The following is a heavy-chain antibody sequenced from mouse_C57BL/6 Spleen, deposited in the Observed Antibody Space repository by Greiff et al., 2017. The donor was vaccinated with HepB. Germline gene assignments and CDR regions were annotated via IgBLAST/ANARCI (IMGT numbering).Heavy chain of an antibody. J-gene: IGHJ4*01. V-gene: IGHV3-6*01. CDR1: GYSITSGYY. CDR2: IRYDGSN. CDR3: ARVSTTVHYAMDD. Sequence: EVKLQESGPGLVKPSQSLSLTCSVTGYSITSGYYWNWIRQCPGNKLEWMGYIRYDGSNNYNPTIKNRISITRDTSKNQFFLKLNSVTTEDTATYYGARVSTTVHYAMDDWGQGTSVTVSS. D-gene: IGHD1-1*01.